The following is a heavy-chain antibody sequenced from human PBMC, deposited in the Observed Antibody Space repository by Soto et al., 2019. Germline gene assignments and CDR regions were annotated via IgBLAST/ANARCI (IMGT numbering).Heavy chain of an antibody. CDR2: IWYDGSNK. CDR1: GFTFSSYG. CDR3: SRAGGGSIAVAGRVLWGYYYYGMAV. J-gene: IGHJ6*04. D-gene: IGHD6-19*01. V-gene: IGHV3-33*01. Sequence: QVQLVESGGGVVQPGRSLRLSCAASGFTFSSYGMHWVRQAPGKGLEWVAVIWYDGSNKYYADSVKGRFTISRDNSKNTLDLQTHRLRGEDTAVYYCSRAGGGSIAVAGRVLWGYYYYGMAVSGKGSTVTVSS.